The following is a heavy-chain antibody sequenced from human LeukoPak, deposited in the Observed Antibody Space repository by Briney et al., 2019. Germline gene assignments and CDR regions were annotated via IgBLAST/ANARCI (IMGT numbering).Heavy chain of an antibody. Sequence: ASVKVSCKASGYTFTGYYMHWVRQAPGQGLEWMGWINPNSGGTNYAQKFQGRATMTRDTSISTASMELSSLRSDDTAVYYCARGYLLTGTRGGVTLYWGQGTLVTVSS. D-gene: IGHD1-7*01. CDR2: INPNSGGT. CDR3: ARGYLLTGTRGGVTLY. V-gene: IGHV1-2*02. J-gene: IGHJ4*02. CDR1: GYTFTGYY.